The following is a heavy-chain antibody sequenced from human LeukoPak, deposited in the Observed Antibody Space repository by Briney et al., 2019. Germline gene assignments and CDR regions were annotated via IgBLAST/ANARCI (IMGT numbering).Heavy chain of an antibody. CDR1: GFTFSSYG. CDR2: IRHDGSNR. J-gene: IGHJ4*02. D-gene: IGHD4-17*01. V-gene: IGHV3-30*02. CDR3: ARPVYGDSEYSGY. Sequence: GGSLRLSCAASGFTFSSYGMHWVRQAPGKGLEWVAFIRHDGSNRYYADSVKGRFTISRDNSKNTLYLQMNSLRAEDTAVYYCARPVYGDSEYSGYWGQGTLVTVSS.